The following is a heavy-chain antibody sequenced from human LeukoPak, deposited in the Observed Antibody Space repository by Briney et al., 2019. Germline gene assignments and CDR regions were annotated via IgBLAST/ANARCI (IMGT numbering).Heavy chain of an antibody. J-gene: IGHJ5*02. CDR2: IYYSGST. D-gene: IGHD3-10*01. CDR3: ARAETYYYGSGSSNWFDP. V-gene: IGHV4-59*08. CDR1: GGSISSYY. Sequence: PSETLSLTCTVSGGSISSYYWSWIRQPPGKGLEWIGYIYYSGSTIYNPSLKSRVTISVDTSNSQFSLKLSSVTAADTAVYYCARAETYYYGSGSSNWFDPWGQGTLVTVSS.